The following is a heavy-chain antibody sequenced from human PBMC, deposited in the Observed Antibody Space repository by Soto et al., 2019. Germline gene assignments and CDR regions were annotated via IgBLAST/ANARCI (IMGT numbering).Heavy chain of an antibody. CDR1: GLTVSNNY. CDR2: IYRGGNT. CDR3: ARGPNDFFI. J-gene: IGHJ3*02. D-gene: IGHD1-1*01. Sequence: EVQLVESGGGLIQPGGSLRLSCAASGLTVSNNYMIWVRQDPGKGLEWVSVIYRGGNTNYSDSVKGRFIISRDNSKNTVHLQMINLRAEDKAVYYCARGPNDFFIWGQWTTVSVS. V-gene: IGHV3-53*01.